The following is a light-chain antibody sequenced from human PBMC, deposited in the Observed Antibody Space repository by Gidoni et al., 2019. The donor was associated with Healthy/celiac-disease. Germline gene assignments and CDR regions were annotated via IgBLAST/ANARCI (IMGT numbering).Light chain of an antibody. J-gene: IGLJ3*02. V-gene: IGLV1-44*01. CDR2: SNN. CDR3: AAWDDSLNGWV. Sequence: QSVLTQPPSASGTPGQRVTISCSGSSSKIGSNTVNWYPQLPGPAPNLLIYSNNQRPSGVPDRFSGSTSGTSASLALSGLQSEDEADYYCAAWDDSLNGWVFGGGTKLTVL. CDR1: SSKIGSNT.